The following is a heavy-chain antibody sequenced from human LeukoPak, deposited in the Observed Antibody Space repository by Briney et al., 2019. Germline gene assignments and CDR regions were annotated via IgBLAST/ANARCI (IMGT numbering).Heavy chain of an antibody. V-gene: IGHV3-30*02. Sequence: GGSLRLSCAASGFAFSSYGMHWVRQAPGKGLEWVAFIQYDGSKKYYADSVKGRFTISSDNSKNTLYLEMNSLRAEDTAVYYCAKDIGSYYDYWGQGILVTVSS. CDR3: AKDIGSYYDY. D-gene: IGHD3-10*01. CDR1: GFAFSSYG. CDR2: IQYDGSKK. J-gene: IGHJ4*02.